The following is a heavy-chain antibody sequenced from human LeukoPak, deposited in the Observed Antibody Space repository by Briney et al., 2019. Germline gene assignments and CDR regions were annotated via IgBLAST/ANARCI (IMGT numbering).Heavy chain of an antibody. CDR1: GGSITTYY. CDR2: IRSGGTNT. J-gene: IGHJ4*02. Sequence: LSLTRTVSGGSITTYYWSWIRQSPGKGLEWVSYIRSGGTNTDYTGSVKGRFTISRDNAKNSLYLQMNSLRAEDTAVYYCARMNYVSSGWGAPFDYWGQGTLVTVSS. V-gene: IGHV3-11*06. D-gene: IGHD1-7*01. CDR3: ARMNYVSSGWGAPFDY.